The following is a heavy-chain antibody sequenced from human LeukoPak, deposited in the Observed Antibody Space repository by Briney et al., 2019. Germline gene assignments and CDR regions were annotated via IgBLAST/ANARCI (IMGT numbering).Heavy chain of an antibody. V-gene: IGHV3-30-3*01. CDR3: ARVSYGDYGPFDY. CDR1: GFTFSSYA. D-gene: IGHD4-17*01. CDR2: ISYDGSNR. Sequence: ESGGSLRLSCAASGFTFSSYAMHWVRQAPGKGLEWVAVISYDGSNRYYADSVKGRFTISRDNSKNTLYLQMNSLRAEDTAVYYCARVSYGDYGPFDYWGQGTLVTVSS. J-gene: IGHJ4*02.